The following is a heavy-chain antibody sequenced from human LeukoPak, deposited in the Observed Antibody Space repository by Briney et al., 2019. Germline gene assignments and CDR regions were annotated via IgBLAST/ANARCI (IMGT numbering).Heavy chain of an antibody. CDR1: GYTLTELS. Sequence: ASVKVSCKVSGYTLTELSMHWVRQAPGKGLEWMGGFDPEDGETIYAQKFQGRVTMTRDTSISTAYMELSSLRSEDTAVYYCARTPSTAPFDYWGQGTLVTVSS. CDR3: ARTPSTAPFDY. V-gene: IGHV1-24*01. D-gene: IGHD1-14*01. J-gene: IGHJ4*02. CDR2: FDPEDGET.